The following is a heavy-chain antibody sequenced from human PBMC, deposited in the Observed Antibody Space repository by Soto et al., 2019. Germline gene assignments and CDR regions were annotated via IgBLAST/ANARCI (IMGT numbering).Heavy chain of an antibody. CDR3: ASLYDYVWGSYRYTADDY. D-gene: IGHD3-16*02. V-gene: IGHV4-39*01. Sequence: SETLSLTCTVSGGSISSSSYYWGWIRQPPGKGLEWIGSIYYSGSTYYNPSLKSRVTISVDTSKNQFSLKLSSVTAADTAVYYCASLYDYVWGSYRYTADDYWGQGTLVTVSS. CDR2: IYYSGST. J-gene: IGHJ4*02. CDR1: GGSISSSSYY.